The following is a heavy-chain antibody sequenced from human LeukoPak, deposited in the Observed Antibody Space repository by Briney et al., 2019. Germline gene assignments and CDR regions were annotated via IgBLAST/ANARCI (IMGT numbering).Heavy chain of an antibody. CDR3: ARENDDLEDFDAFDI. Sequence: SETLSLTCTVSGGSISSYYWSWIRQPPGKGLEWIGYIYYSGSTNYNPSLKSRVTISVDTSKNQFSLKLSSVTAADTAVYYCARENDDLEDFDAFDIWGQGTMVTVSS. D-gene: IGHD1-1*01. CDR2: IYYSGST. V-gene: IGHV4-59*01. J-gene: IGHJ3*02. CDR1: GGSISSYY.